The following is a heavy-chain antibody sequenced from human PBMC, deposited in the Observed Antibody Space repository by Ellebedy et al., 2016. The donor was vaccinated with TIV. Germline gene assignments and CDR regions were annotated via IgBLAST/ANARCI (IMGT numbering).Heavy chain of an antibody. J-gene: IGHJ6*02. CDR2: ISAYNGNT. CDR3: ARARVGATSYYYYYGMDV. CDR1: GYTFTSYG. V-gene: IGHV1-18*01. D-gene: IGHD1-26*01. Sequence: AASVKVSCKASGYTFTSYGISWVRQAPGQGIEWMGWISAYNGNTNYAQKLRGRVTMTTDTSTSTAYMELRSLRSDDTAVYYCARARVGATSYYYYYGMDVWGQGTTVTVSS.